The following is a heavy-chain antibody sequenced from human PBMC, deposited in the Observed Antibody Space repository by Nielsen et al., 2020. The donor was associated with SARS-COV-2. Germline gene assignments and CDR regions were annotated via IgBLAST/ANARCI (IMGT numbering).Heavy chain of an antibody. J-gene: IGHJ6*03. Sequence: WIRQPPGKGLEWIGNISYSGRTLYNPSLKSRVAISVDTSKNQFSLKLTSVTAADTAVYYCAGITMVRGAPLRYYYYMDVWGKGTTVTVSS. CDR3: AGITMVRGAPLRYYYYMDV. V-gene: IGHV4-31*02. CDR2: ISYSGRT. D-gene: IGHD3-10*01.